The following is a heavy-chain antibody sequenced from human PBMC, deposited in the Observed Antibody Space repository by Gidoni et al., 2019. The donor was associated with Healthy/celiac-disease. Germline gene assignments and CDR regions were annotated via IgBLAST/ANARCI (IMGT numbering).Heavy chain of an antibody. J-gene: IGHJ5*02. CDR3: ARYGWFGESKNWFDP. Sequence: QVQLVQSGAEVKKPGASVKVSCKASGYTFTSYAMHWVRKAPGQRLEWMGWINAVNGNTKYAQKFQGRVTISRDTSASTAYMELSSLRSEDTAVYYCARYGWFGESKNWFDPWGQGTLVTVSS. D-gene: IGHD3-10*01. CDR1: GYTFTSYA. CDR2: INAVNGNT. V-gene: IGHV1-3*01.